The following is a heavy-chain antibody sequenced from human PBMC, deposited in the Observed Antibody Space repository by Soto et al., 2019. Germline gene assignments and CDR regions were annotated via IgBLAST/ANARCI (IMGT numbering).Heavy chain of an antibody. CDR1: GYAFTSYD. V-gene: IGHV1-8*01. CDR2: MNPNSGNT. Sequence: GASVKVSCKASGYAFTSYDINWVRQATGQGLEWMGWMNPNSGNTGYAQKFQGRVTMTRNTSISTAYMELSSLRSEDTAVYYCARAKSSGGDAFDIWGQGTMVTVSS. D-gene: IGHD6-19*01. J-gene: IGHJ3*02. CDR3: ARAKSSGGDAFDI.